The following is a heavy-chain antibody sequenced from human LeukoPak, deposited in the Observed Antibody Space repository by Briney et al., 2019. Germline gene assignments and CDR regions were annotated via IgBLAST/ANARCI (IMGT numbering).Heavy chain of an antibody. Sequence: ASVKVSCKAYGYTFTGYYMQWVRQAPGQGLEWMGWINPNSGGTNYAQKFQGWVTMTRDTSISTAYMELSRLRSDDTAVYYCATGYGKDAFDIWGQGTMVTVSS. CDR2: INPNSGGT. J-gene: IGHJ3*02. V-gene: IGHV1-2*04. CDR1: GYTFTGYY. CDR3: ATGYGKDAFDI. D-gene: IGHD5-12*01.